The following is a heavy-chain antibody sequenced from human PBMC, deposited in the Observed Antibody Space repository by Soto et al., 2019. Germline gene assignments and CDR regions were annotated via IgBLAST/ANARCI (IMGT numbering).Heavy chain of an antibody. CDR2: IWYDGSNK. CDR3: ARDQLYYNDISGRPLNAFDV. D-gene: IGHD3-22*01. V-gene: IGHV3-33*07. J-gene: IGHJ3*01. CDR1: GFTFSRYA. Sequence: GGSLRLSCAASGFTFSRYAMYWVRQAPGKGLEWVAVIWYDGSNKYYADSVKGRFTISRDNSKNTLYLQMNSLRAEDTAVYYCARDQLYYNDISGRPLNAFDVWGQGTMVTVSS.